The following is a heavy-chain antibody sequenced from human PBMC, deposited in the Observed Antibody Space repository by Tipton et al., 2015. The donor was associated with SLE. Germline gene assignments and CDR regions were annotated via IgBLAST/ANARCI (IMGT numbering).Heavy chain of an antibody. D-gene: IGHD7-27*01. CDR3: ARGPNWGLDDAFDI. J-gene: IGHJ3*02. CDR1: GGSFNGYY. V-gene: IGHV4-34*09. CDR2: ISYDGRT. Sequence: TLSLTCSVHGGSFNGYYWSWIRQPPGKGLEWIGFISYDGRTKYNPSLKSRVTISLDTSKTQFFLRLSSVTAADTAVYFCARGPNWGLDDAFDIWGQGTMVSVSS.